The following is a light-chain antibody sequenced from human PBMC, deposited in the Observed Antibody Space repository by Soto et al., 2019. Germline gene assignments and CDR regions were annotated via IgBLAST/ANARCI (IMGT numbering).Light chain of an antibody. V-gene: IGLV4-69*01. CDR2: LNSDGSH. Sequence: QSVLTKSPSASASLGASVKLTCTLSSGHSSYAIAWHQQQPEKGPRYLMKLNSDGSHSKGDGIPDRFSGSSSGAERYLTISSLQSEDEADYYCQTWGTGIHVFGGGTKLTVL. CDR1: SGHSSYA. J-gene: IGLJ3*02. CDR3: QTWGTGIHV.